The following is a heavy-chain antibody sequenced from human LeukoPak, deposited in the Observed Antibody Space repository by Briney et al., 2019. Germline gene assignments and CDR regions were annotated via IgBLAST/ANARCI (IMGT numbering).Heavy chain of an antibody. CDR1: GFTFSSYA. V-gene: IGHV3-7*01. Sequence: GGSLRLSCAASGFTFSSYAMSWVRQAPGKGLEWVANIKQDGSEKYYVDSVKGRFTISRDNAKNSLYLQMNSLRAEDTAVYYCATTAQLGDAFDIWGQGTMVTVSS. J-gene: IGHJ3*02. D-gene: IGHD6-13*01. CDR2: IKQDGSEK. CDR3: ATTAQLGDAFDI.